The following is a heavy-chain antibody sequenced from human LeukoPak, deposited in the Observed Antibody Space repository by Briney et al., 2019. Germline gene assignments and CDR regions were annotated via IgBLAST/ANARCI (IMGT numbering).Heavy chain of an antibody. Sequence: ASVKVSCKASGYTFTSYDINWVRQATGQGLEWMGWMNPNSGNTGYAQKFQGRVTMTRNTSISTAYIELSSLRSEDTAVYYCARDAGYCSSTSCNNWFDPWGQGTLVTVSS. CDR2: MNPNSGNT. D-gene: IGHD2-2*01. J-gene: IGHJ5*02. V-gene: IGHV1-8*01. CDR3: ARDAGYCSSTSCNNWFDP. CDR1: GYTFTSYD.